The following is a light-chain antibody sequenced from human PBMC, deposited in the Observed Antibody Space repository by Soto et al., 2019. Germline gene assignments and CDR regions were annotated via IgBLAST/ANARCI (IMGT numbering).Light chain of an antibody. CDR3: QESYTTPAVS. CDR1: QNIDNY. Sequence: DIQMTQSPSSLSASLGDRVTITCRASQNIDNYLNWYQQKPGKAPKLLIYATSTLQSGVPSRFSGSGSGTEFTLTISSLQAEDFATYFGQESYTTPAVSFGGGTKVDIK. V-gene: IGKV1-39*01. J-gene: IGKJ4*01. CDR2: ATS.